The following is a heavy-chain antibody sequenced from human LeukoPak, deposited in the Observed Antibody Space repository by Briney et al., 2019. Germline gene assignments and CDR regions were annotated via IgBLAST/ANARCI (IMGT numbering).Heavy chain of an antibody. J-gene: IGHJ4*02. CDR1: GFTFSSYW. Sequence: GGSLRLSCAASGFTFSSYWMSWVRQAPGKGLEWVANIKQDGSEKYYVDSVKGRFTIPRDNAKNSLYLQMNSLRAEDTAVYYCARDTYGSGSYYNAPLDYWGQGTLVTVSS. V-gene: IGHV3-7*01. CDR2: IKQDGSEK. CDR3: ARDTYGSGSYYNAPLDY. D-gene: IGHD3-10*01.